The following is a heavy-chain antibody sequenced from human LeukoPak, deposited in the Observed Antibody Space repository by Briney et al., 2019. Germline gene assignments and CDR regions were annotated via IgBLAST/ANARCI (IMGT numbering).Heavy chain of an antibody. J-gene: IGHJ4*02. CDR3: ARDSLPYGDYGGSLGY. CDR2: INPSGGST. D-gene: IGHD4-17*01. V-gene: IGHV1-46*01. CDR1: GYTFTSYY. Sequence: ASVKVSCKASGYTFTSYYMHWVRQAPGQGLEWMGIINPSGGSTSYAQKFQGRVTMTRDTSRSTVYMELSSLRSEDTAVYYCARDSLPYGDYGGSLGYWGQGTLVTVSS.